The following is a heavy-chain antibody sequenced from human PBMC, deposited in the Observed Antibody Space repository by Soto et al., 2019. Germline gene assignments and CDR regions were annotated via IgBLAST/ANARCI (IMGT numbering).Heavy chain of an antibody. CDR2: ISWNSGTI. CDR3: VKCDGSASYCFYFGS. J-gene: IGHJ4*02. CDR1: GFTFEDYA. D-gene: IGHD3-10*01. V-gene: IGHV3-9*01. Sequence: GGSLRLSCAASGFTFEDYAMHWVRQAPGKGLEWVSGISWNSGTIAYADSVKGRFTISRDNSKNTLYLQMNSLRAEDTAVYYCVKCDGSASYCFYFGSWGQGTLVTVSS.